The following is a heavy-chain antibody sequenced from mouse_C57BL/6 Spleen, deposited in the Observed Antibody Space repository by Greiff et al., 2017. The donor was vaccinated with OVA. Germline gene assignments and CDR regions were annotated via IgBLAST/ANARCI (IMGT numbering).Heavy chain of an antibody. CDR3: ASQAYSGDY. Sequence: EVMLVESGGGLVQPGGSLSLSCAASGFTFTDYYMSWVRQPPGKALEWLGFIRNKANGYTTAYSASVKGRFTISSDNPHSILYLQMNALRAEDSATYYCASQAYSGDYWGQGTSVTVSS. D-gene: IGHD2-10*01. J-gene: IGHJ4*01. V-gene: IGHV7-3*01. CDR1: GFTFTDYY. CDR2: IRNKANGYTT.